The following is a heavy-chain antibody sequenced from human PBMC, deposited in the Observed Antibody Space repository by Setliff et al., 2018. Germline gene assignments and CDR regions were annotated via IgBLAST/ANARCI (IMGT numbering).Heavy chain of an antibody. D-gene: IGHD2-15*01. CDR2: IIPMFGTT. V-gene: IGHV1-69*13. J-gene: IGHJ6*03. Sequence: SVKVSCKASGGTFSSYAIDWVRQAPGQGLEWMGGIIPMFGTTNYAQRFRGRVTITADESTTTAYLELSSLRSEDTAAYYCARVRDCSGGICHRGFHHYMDVWGKGTTVTVS. CDR3: ARVRDCSGGICHRGFHHYMDV. CDR1: GGTFSSYA.